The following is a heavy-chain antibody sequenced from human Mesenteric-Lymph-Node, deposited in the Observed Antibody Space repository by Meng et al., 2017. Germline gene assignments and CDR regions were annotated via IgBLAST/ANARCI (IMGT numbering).Heavy chain of an antibody. Sequence: QVQLQQWGAGLLKPSETLSLTCAVYGRSFSGYYWSWIRQPPGKGLEWIGEINHSGSTNYNPSLKSRVTISVDTSKNQFSLKLSSVTAADTAVYYCARLRIRGNWGQGTLVTVSS. CDR2: INHSGST. CDR1: GRSFSGYY. V-gene: IGHV4-34*01. D-gene: IGHD3-16*01. CDR3: ARLRIRGN. J-gene: IGHJ4*02.